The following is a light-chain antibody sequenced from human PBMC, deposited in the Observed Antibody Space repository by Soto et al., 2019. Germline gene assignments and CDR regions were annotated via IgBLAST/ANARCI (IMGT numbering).Light chain of an antibody. CDR3: SSYAGSNMGV. CDR2: GNI. J-gene: IGLJ1*01. Sequence: QSVLTQPPSVSGAPGQRVTISCTGGSSNIGAGYDVHWYQQLPGTAPKLLIYGNINRPSGVPDRFSGSKSGTSASLVITGLQAEDEADYYCSSYAGSNMGVFGTGTKVTVL. CDR1: SSNIGAGYD. V-gene: IGLV1-40*01.